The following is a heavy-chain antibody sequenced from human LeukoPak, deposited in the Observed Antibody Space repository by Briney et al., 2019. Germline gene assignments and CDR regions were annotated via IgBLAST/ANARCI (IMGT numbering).Heavy chain of an antibody. CDR3: ARLGAVAEYAYYYYGMDV. Sequence: SETLSLTCTVSGDSISSGAYYWSWIRQPPGKGLEWIGYFYGSGSASYNPSLKSRVTISVDRSNNQFSLKMTSVTAADTAVYYCARLGAVAEYAYYYYGMDVWGQGTTVTASS. J-gene: IGHJ6*02. D-gene: IGHD6-19*01. V-gene: IGHV4-30-2*01. CDR1: GDSISSGAYY. CDR2: FYGSGSA.